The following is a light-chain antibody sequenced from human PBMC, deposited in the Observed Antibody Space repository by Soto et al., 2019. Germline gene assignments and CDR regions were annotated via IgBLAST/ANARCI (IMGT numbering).Light chain of an antibody. CDR2: KAS. CDR1: QSISSW. CDR3: QQYNNYLIT. Sequence: DIQMTQSPSTLSASVGDRVTITCRASQSISSWLAWYQQKPGKAPKLLIYKASSLQRGVPSRFSGSGSGTEFTLTISSLQPDDFATHYCQQYNNYLITFGQGTRLEIK. V-gene: IGKV1-5*03. J-gene: IGKJ5*01.